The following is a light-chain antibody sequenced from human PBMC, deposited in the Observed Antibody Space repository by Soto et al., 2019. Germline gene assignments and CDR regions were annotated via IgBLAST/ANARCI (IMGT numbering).Light chain of an antibody. V-gene: IGLV2-8*01. CDR2: EVS. CDR3: SSYAGSNNLYV. J-gene: IGLJ1*01. CDR1: SSDIGVYNY. Sequence: QSALTQPPSASGSPGQSVTISCTGTSSDIGVYNYVSWYQQHPGKAPKLMIYEVSKRPSGVPDRFSGSKSGNTASLTVSGLQAEDEADDYCSSYAGSNNLYVFGTGTKVTVL.